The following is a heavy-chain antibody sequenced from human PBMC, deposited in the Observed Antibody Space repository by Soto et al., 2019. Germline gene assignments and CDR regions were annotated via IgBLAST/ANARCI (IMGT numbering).Heavy chain of an antibody. Sequence: SETLSLTCTVSGGSISSGGYYWSWIRQHPGKGLEWIGYIYYSGSTYYNYYNPSLKSRVTISVDTSKNQFSLKLSSVTAADTAVYYCARVWFGESSWFDPWGQGTLVTVSS. D-gene: IGHD3-10*01. CDR1: GGSISSGGYY. J-gene: IGHJ5*02. CDR2: IYYSGSTYYN. CDR3: ARVWFGESSWFDP. V-gene: IGHV4-31*03.